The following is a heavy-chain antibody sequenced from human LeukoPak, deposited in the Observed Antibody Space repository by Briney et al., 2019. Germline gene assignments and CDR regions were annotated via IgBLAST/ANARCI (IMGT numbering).Heavy chain of an antibody. V-gene: IGHV3-74*01. D-gene: IGHD7-27*01. CDR1: GFTFSNYW. J-gene: IGHJ4*02. CDR3: ARDLGY. CDR2: IKSDGSST. Sequence: GGSLRLSCAASGFTFSNYWMHWVRQAPGKGPVWVSRIKSDGSSTRFADSVQGRFTISRDNAKNSLYLQMNSLRAEDTAVYYCARDLGYWGQGTLVTVSS.